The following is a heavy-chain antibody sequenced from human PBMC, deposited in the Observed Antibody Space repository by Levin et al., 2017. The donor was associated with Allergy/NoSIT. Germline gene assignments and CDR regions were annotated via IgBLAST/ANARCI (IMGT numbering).Heavy chain of an antibody. D-gene: IGHD1-26*01. Sequence: PGGSLRLSCVASGFSIKNYGMHWVRQSPGKGLEGVAVIWYGGNNRQYADSVKGRFIVSGENAKNTVYLEMNNLGADDTAVYYCARDRWELLSDYYGMDVWGQGTTVTVSS. V-gene: IGHV3-33*01. CDR3: ARDRWELLSDYYGMDV. CDR2: IWYGGNNR. J-gene: IGHJ6*02. CDR1: GFSIKNYG.